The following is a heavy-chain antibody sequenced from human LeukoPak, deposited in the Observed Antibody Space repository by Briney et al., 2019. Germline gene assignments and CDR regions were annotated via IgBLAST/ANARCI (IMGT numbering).Heavy chain of an antibody. CDR2: ISGSGDST. CDR1: GFTFSNYV. D-gene: IGHD2-2*02. CDR3: AKGRGFTSSTCYNY. V-gene: IGHV3-23*01. J-gene: IGHJ4*02. Sequence: PGGSLRLSCAASGFTFSNYVMSWVRQAPGKGLEWVSPISGSGDSTSYADSVKGRFTISRDNSKNTLYLQMNSLRAEDAAVYYCAKGRGFTSSTCYNYWGQGTLVTVSS.